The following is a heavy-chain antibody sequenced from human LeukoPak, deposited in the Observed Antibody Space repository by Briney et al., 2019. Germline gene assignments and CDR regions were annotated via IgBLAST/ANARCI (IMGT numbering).Heavy chain of an antibody. Sequence: ASVTVSCTASGYTFTNYGISWVRQAPGQGLEWMGWISAYNGNTNYAQKLQVRVIMTTDTSTSTAYMELRSLTSDDTAVYYCARDSGYYDSSASDYWGQGTLVTVSS. V-gene: IGHV1-18*01. CDR1: GYTFTNYG. CDR3: ARDSGYYDSSASDY. D-gene: IGHD3-22*01. CDR2: ISAYNGNT. J-gene: IGHJ4*02.